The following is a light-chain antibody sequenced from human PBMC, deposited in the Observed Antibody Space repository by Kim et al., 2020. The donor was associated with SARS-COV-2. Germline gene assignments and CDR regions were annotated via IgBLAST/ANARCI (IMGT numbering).Light chain of an antibody. CDR1: QSVSSSY. CDR3: QQYGSSPPLT. V-gene: IGKV3-20*01. Sequence: PGERATLSCRASQSVSSSYLAWYQQKPGQAPRLLIYGASSRATGIPDRFSGSGSGTDFTLTISRLEPEDFAVYYCQQYGSSPPLTFGGGTKV. CDR2: GAS. J-gene: IGKJ4*01.